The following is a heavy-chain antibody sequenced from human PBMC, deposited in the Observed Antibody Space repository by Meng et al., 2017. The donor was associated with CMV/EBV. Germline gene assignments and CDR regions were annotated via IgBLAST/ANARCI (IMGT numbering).Heavy chain of an antibody. Sequence: GGSLRLSCAASGFTFSSHSMNWVRQAPGKGLEWVSSISSSSSYIYYADSVKGRFTISRDNAKNSLYLQMNSLRAEDTAVYYCAGGGGYCSSTSCYAAYWGQGTLVTVSS. CDR1: GFTFSSHS. CDR2: ISSSSSYI. V-gene: IGHV3-21*01. D-gene: IGHD2-2*01. CDR3: AGGGGYCSSTSCYAAY. J-gene: IGHJ4*02.